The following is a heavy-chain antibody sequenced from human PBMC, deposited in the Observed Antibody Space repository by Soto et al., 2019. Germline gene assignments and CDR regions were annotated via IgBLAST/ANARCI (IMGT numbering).Heavy chain of an antibody. D-gene: IGHD3-3*01. CDR1: GFTFSSYD. Sequence: QVQVVESGGGVVQPGRSLRLSCAASGFTFSSYDMHWVRQAPGKGLEWVADISHDGGHTYYADSVKGRFTISRDNSENTLYLQMSSLRAEDTAVYFCAKDFSYYESWTSPRYGVDVWGQGTTVTVSS. CDR3: AKDFSYYESWTSPRYGVDV. CDR2: ISHDGGHT. J-gene: IGHJ6*02. V-gene: IGHV3-30*18.